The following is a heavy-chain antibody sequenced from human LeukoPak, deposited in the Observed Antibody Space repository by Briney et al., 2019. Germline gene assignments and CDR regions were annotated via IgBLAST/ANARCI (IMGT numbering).Heavy chain of an antibody. Sequence: GGSLRLSCAASGFAFSSYAMSWVRQAPGKGLEWVSAISGSGGSTYYADSVKGRFTISRDNSKNTLYLQMNSLRAEDTAVYYCAKDTAMVWTSDYWGQGTLVTVSS. CDR2: ISGSGGST. CDR1: GFAFSSYA. CDR3: AKDTAMVWTSDY. J-gene: IGHJ4*02. V-gene: IGHV3-23*01. D-gene: IGHD5-18*01.